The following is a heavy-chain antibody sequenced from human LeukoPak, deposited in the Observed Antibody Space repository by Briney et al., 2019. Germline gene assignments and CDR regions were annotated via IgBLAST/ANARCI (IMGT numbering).Heavy chain of an antibody. Sequence: GASVKVSCKAPGYTFTTNALHWVRQAPGQRLEWMGWINAGSGNTKYSQKFQGRVTITRDTSASTAYMELSSLSSEDTAVYYCARAGNLDAFSNAFDIWAQGTMVTVSS. V-gene: IGHV1-3*01. CDR2: INAGSGNT. J-gene: IGHJ3*02. CDR3: ARAGNLDAFSNAFDI. CDR1: GYTFTTNA. D-gene: IGHD3-9*01.